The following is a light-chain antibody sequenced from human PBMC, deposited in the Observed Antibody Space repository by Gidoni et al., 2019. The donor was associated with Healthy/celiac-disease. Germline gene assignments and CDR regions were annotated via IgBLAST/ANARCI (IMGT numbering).Light chain of an antibody. CDR3: QQYYSYPRT. Sequence: IRITQSPSSLSASTGDRFTSTFRASQGISSYLAWYQQKPGKAPKLLIYAASTLQSGVPSRFSGSGSGTDFTLTIGCLQSEDFATYYCQQYYSYPRTFGQGTKLEIK. V-gene: IGKV1-8*01. J-gene: IGKJ2*01. CDR2: AAS. CDR1: QGISSY.